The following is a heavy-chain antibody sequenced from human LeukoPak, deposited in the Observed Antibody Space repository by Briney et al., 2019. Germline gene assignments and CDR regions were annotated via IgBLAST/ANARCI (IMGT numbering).Heavy chain of an antibody. D-gene: IGHD4-17*01. J-gene: IGHJ3*02. Sequence: GGSLRLSCEASGFNFNSYSFNWVRQAPGKGLEWISYINSVGGTTFYADSVKGRFTISRDNAKNTVYLQMDSLRAEDAAIYYCARSIMYGDHGEDIWGQGTVVAVSS. CDR1: GFNFNSYS. CDR2: INSVGGTT. CDR3: ARSIMYGDHGEDI. V-gene: IGHV3-48*04.